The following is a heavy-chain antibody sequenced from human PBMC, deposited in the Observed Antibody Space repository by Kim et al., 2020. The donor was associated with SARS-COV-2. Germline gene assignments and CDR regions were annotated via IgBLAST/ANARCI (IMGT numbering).Heavy chain of an antibody. V-gene: IGHV4-59*03. CDR3: CRGSGWYRETD. Sequence: SETLSLTCTVSGGSISGYYGTWVRQPPGKGLEWIAYYQRGPYYSTSLSTRVTISVDTSKNQYSLRLSPVTAADTAGDYCCRGSGWYRETDWGQGTLVTVSS. D-gene: IGHD1-26*01. CDR1: GGSISGYY. J-gene: IGHJ1*01. CDR2: YYQRGP.